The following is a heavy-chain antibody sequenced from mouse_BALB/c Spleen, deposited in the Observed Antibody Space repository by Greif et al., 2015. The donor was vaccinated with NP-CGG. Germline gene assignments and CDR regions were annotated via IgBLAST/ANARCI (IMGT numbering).Heavy chain of an antibody. D-gene: IGHD2-4*01. Sequence: SGPELVKPGASVKIPCKASGYTFTDYNMDWVKQSHGKSLEWIGDINPNNGGTIYNQKFKGKATLTVDKSSSTAYMELRSLTSEDTAVYYCARRGLITTDYYAMDYWGQGTSVTVSS. J-gene: IGHJ4*01. CDR1: GYTFTDYN. CDR3: ARRGLITTDYYAMDY. CDR2: INPNNGGT. V-gene: IGHV1-18*01.